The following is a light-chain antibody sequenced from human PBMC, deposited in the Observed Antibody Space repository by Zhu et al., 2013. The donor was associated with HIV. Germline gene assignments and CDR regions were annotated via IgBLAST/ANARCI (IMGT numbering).Light chain of an antibody. J-gene: IGLJ2*01. CDR2: DDG. CDR3: QVWDSSSDHLI. V-gene: IGLV3-21*02. CDR1: KIGTKS. Sequence: SYELTQPPSVSVAPGQTARITCGGDKIGTKSVHWYQQKPGQAPVLVVFDDGDRPSGIPERFSGSNSGNTATLTISRVEAGDEADYYCQVWDSSSDHLIFGGGTKLTVL.